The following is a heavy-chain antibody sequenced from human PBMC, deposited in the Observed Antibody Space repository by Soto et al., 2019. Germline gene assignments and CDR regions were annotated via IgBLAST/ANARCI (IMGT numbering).Heavy chain of an antibody. CDR2: IYWDDDE. D-gene: IGHD3-10*01. V-gene: IGHV2-5*02. Sequence: QITLKESGPTLVKPTQTLTLTCTFSGFSLTTRGVFVGWIRQPPGKPMEWLALIYWDDDEGYSPSLKSRLTSTQDTSKSQVVLTMTNMDPVDTATYYLAHRPRGFSYYFDYCGQGTLVTVSS. J-gene: IGHJ4*02. CDR1: GFSLTTRGVF. CDR3: AHRPRGFSYYFDY.